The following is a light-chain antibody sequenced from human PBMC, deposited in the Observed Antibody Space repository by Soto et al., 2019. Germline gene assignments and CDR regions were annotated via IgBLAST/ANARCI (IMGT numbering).Light chain of an antibody. CDR3: PQYRSSPLT. V-gene: IGKV3-20*01. CDR1: QSVSSSY. CDR2: GAA. J-gene: IGKJ4*01. Sequence: EIVVNLSPGTLSLTPGERANLSCRASQSVSSSYLAWYQQKPGQGPRLLIYGAASRATGIPDRFSGSGSGTDCTLTISRLEPEDFAVYYCPQYRSSPLTSAGGTNVDI.